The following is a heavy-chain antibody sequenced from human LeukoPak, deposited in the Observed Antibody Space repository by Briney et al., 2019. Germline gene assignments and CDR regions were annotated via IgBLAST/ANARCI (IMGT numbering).Heavy chain of an antibody. V-gene: IGHV1-24*01. CDR2: FDPEDGEA. D-gene: IGHD3-3*01. CDR3: ATREPPVRFLEWLLLGS. J-gene: IGHJ4*02. Sequence: EASVKVSCKVSGYTLTELSMHWVRQAPGKGLEWMGGFDPEDGEAIYAQKFQGRVTMTEDTSTDTAYMELSSLRSEDTAVYYCATREPPVRFLEWLLLGSWGQGTLVTVSS. CDR1: GYTLTELS.